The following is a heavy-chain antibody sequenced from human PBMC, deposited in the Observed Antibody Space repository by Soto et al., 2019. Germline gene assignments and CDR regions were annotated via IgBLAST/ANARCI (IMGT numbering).Heavy chain of an antibody. CDR1: GGSISSSSYY. CDR3: ARHVNRYSSGWYYFDY. D-gene: IGHD6-19*01. CDR2: IYYSGST. Sequence: SETLSLTCTVSGGSISSSSYYWGWIRQPPGKGLEWIGSIYYSGSTYYNPSLKSRVTISVDTSKNQFSLKLSSVTAADTAVYYCARHVNRYSSGWYYFDYWGQGTLVTVSS. J-gene: IGHJ4*02. V-gene: IGHV4-39*01.